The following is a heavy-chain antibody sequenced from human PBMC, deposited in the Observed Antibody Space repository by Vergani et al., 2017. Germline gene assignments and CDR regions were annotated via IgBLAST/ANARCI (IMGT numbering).Heavy chain of an antibody. Sequence: QMQLVQSGPEVKKPGTSVKVSCKASGFTFTSSAMQWVRQARGQRLEWIGWIVVGSGNTNYAQKFQERVTITRDMSTSTAYMELSSLRSEDTAVYYCARERQVTGTLGFEDCWDQGTLVTVSS. CDR2: IVVGSGNT. J-gene: IGHJ4*02. CDR3: ARERQVTGTLGFEDC. V-gene: IGHV1-58*02. CDR1: GFTFTSSA. D-gene: IGHD1-7*01.